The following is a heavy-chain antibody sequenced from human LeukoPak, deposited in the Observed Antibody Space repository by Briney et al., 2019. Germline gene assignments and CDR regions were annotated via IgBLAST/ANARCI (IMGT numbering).Heavy chain of an antibody. Sequence: ASVKVSCKASGYTFTSYAMNWVRQAPGQGLEWMGWINTNTGNPTYAQGFTGRFVFSLDTPVSTAYLQISSLKAEDTAVYYCARGLAAALWGLGYYYYGMDVWGQGTTVTVSS. V-gene: IGHV7-4-1*02. CDR2: INTNTGNP. D-gene: IGHD6-13*01. CDR3: ARGLAAALWGLGYYYYGMDV. J-gene: IGHJ6*02. CDR1: GYTFTSYA.